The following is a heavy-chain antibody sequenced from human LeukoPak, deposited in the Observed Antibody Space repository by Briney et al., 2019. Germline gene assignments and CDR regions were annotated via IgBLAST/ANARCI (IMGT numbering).Heavy chain of an antibody. Sequence: SETLSLTCTVSGGSISSSSYYWGWIRQPPGKGLEWIGSIYYSGSTYYNPSLKSRVTISVDTSKNQFPLKLSSVTAADTAVYYCARRGDGYNSPRFDYWGQGTLVTVSS. CDR1: GGSISSSSYY. V-gene: IGHV4-39*01. J-gene: IGHJ4*02. D-gene: IGHD5-24*01. CDR2: IYYSGST. CDR3: ARRGDGYNSPRFDY.